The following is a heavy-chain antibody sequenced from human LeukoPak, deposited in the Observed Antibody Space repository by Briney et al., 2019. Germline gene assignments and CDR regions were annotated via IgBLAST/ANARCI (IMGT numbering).Heavy chain of an antibody. J-gene: IGHJ4*02. CDR1: VYTFTGYY. CDR2: INPNSDTA. D-gene: IGHD3-22*01. V-gene: IGHV1-2*06. Sequence: ASVKVSCKASVYTFTGYYMHWVRPAPGQGREWMGRINPNSDTANYAQKFQNRLTMTRYTSISTAYMELSRLRSDDTAVYYCGRAPISYDSTFSVDYWGQGTLVTVSS. CDR3: GRAPISYDSTFSVDY.